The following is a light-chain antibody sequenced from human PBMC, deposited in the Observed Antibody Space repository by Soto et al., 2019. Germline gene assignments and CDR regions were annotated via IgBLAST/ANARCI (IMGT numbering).Light chain of an antibody. Sequence: EIVMTQSPATLSVSPGERATLSCRASQSISSNLAWYQQKPGQAPKVLIYRASSRATGIPDRFSGSGSGTDFTLTISRLEPEDFAVYYCQQYDSSPRTFGQGTKVDIK. CDR3: QQYDSSPRT. J-gene: IGKJ1*01. V-gene: IGKV3-20*01. CDR1: QSISSN. CDR2: RAS.